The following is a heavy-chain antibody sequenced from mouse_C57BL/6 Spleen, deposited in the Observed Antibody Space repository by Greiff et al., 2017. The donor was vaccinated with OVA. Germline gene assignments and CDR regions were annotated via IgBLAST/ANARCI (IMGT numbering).Heavy chain of an antibody. CDR2: ISSGISTI. CDR3: ARGDYDRGFAY. D-gene: IGHD2-4*01. Sequence: EVKVEESGGGLVKPGGSLKLSCAASGFTFSDYGMHWVRQAPEKGLEWVAYISSGISTIYYADTVKGRFTISRANAKNNLVLQMISLRSEDTAMDYCARGDYDRGFAYWGQGTLVTVSA. V-gene: IGHV5-17*01. J-gene: IGHJ3*01. CDR1: GFTFSDYG.